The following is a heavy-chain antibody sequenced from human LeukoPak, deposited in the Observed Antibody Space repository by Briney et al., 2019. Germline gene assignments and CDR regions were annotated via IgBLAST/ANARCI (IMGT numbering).Heavy chain of an antibody. D-gene: IGHD6-19*01. V-gene: IGHV3-53*04. CDR2: LYGAGST. Sequence: GSSVKVSCKASGATFNSYVFSWVRQAPGKGLEWVSVLYGAGSTYYADSVKGRFAISRHDSQNTLFLQMNSLRAEDTAVYYCARGGTPGFSTGRIDYWGQGTLVTVSS. CDR3: ARGGTPGFSTGRIDY. CDR1: GATFNSYV. J-gene: IGHJ4*02.